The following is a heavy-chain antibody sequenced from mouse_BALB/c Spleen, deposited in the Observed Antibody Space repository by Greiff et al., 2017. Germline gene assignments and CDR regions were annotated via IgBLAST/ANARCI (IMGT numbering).Heavy chain of an antibody. Sequence: QVQLQQSGAELVRPGTSVKVSCKASGYAFTNYLIEWVKQRPGQGLEWIGVINPGSGGTNYNEKFKGKATLTADKSSSTAYMQLSSLTSDDSAVYFCARGEITTAYAMDYWGQGTSVTVSS. V-gene: IGHV1-54*01. CDR2: INPGSGGT. J-gene: IGHJ4*01. D-gene: IGHD1-2*01. CDR1: GYAFTNYL. CDR3: ARGEITTAYAMDY.